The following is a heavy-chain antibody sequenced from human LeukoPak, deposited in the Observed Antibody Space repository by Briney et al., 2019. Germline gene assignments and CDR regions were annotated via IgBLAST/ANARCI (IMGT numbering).Heavy chain of an antibody. D-gene: IGHD3-22*01. V-gene: IGHV4-39*01. CDR1: GGSISSSGYY. Sequence: SETLSLTCTVSGGSISSSGYYWGWIRQSPGKGLEWIGLIYYSGSTNYNPSLKSRVTISIDMSKNQFSLRLSSVTAVDTAVYYCARALNYYDSSGYYYWGQGTLVTVSS. CDR3: ARALNYYDSSGYYY. CDR2: IYYSGST. J-gene: IGHJ4*02.